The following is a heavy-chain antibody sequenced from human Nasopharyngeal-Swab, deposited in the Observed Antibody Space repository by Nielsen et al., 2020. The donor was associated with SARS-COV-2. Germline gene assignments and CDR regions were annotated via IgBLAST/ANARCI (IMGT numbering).Heavy chain of an antibody. CDR3: ASHDYGDYGVVDY. J-gene: IGHJ4*02. D-gene: IGHD4-17*01. Sequence: WIRQPPGKGREWIGSIYYSGSTYYNPSLKSRVTISVDTYKNQFSLKLSSVTAADTAVYYCASHDYGDYGVVDYWGQGTLVTVSS. CDR2: IYYSGST. V-gene: IGHV4-39*01.